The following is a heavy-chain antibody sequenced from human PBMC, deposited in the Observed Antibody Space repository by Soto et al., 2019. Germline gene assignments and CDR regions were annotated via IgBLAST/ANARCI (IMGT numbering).Heavy chain of an antibody. J-gene: IGHJ6*02. D-gene: IGHD5-12*01. V-gene: IGHV3-23*01. CDR2: IGGSGTGGRT. CDR3: AKSPGGLDGYNADYYGMDV. Sequence: EVHLLESGGDLVQPGGSLRLSCTASGLTFSTYAMSWVRQAPGKGLEWVTDIGGSGTGGRTYYADSVKGRFTISRDNSKNTVYLQMNSVRADDTAVYYWAKSPGGLDGYNADYYGMDVWGQGTTVTVSS. CDR1: GLTFSTYA.